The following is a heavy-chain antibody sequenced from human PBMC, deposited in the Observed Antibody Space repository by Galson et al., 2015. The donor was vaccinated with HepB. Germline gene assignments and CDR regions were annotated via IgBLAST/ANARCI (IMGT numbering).Heavy chain of an antibody. CDR1: GFTFSSYS. Sequence: SLRLSCAASGFTFSSYSMNWVRQAPGKGLEWVSSISSSSSYIYYADSVKGRFTISRDNAKNSLYLQMNSLRAEDTAVYYCARAWYCSSTSCHNDAHYYYYGMDVWGQGTTVTVSS. V-gene: IGHV3-21*01. D-gene: IGHD2-2*02. J-gene: IGHJ6*02. CDR3: ARAWYCSSTSCHNDAHYYYYGMDV. CDR2: ISSSSSYI.